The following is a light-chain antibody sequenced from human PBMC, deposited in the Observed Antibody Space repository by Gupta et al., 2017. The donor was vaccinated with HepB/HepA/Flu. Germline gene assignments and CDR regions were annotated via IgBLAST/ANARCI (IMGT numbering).Light chain of an antibody. Sequence: IQMTQSPSTLSASVGDRVTITCRASQSINTWLAWYQQKPGKAPKLLIYKASTLESGVPSRFSGSGSGTEFTLTISILHPDDFATYYCQQYDSHLCSFGQGTKLEIK. J-gene: IGKJ2*04. V-gene: IGKV1-5*03. CDR1: QSINTW. CDR3: QQYDSHLCS. CDR2: KAS.